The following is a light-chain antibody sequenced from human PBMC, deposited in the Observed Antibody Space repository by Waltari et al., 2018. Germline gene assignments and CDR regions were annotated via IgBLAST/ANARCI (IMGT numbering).Light chain of an antibody. J-gene: IGKJ3*01. CDR1: QSISSY. V-gene: IGKV1-39*01. CDR2: AAS. CDR3: QQSYSTPFT. Sequence: DIQMTQSPSSLSASVGDRVTTTCRASQSISSYLNWYQQKPGKDPKLLIYAASSLQSGVPSRCSGSGSGTEFTLTISSLQPEDFATYYCQQSYSTPFTFGPGTKVDIK.